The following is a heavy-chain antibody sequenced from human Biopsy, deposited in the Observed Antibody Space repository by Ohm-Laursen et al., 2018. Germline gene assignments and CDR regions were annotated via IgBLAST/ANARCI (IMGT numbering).Heavy chain of an antibody. CDR2: INPNNDNT. V-gene: IGHV1-46*01. D-gene: IGHD3-22*01. CDR1: GYTFTSYY. Sequence: ASVKVSCKASGYTFTSYYLHWVRQAPGQGLEWMGRINPNNDNTAYAQKFQGRITMTKDTSTSTVYMDLSSLTFDDSAVYYCVRGSRGLVVITTTALYFDYWGQGNLVTVSS. CDR3: VRGSRGLVVITTTALYFDY. J-gene: IGHJ4*02.